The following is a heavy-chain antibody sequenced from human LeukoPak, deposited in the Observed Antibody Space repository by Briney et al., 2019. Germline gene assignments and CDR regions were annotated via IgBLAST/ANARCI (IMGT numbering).Heavy chain of an antibody. CDR2: IYYSGST. V-gene: IGHV4-39*01. CDR3: TRQPGYSGSYFYSDN. Sequence: PSETLSLTCTVSAGSISGSTYYWGWIRHPPWKGLEWVASIYYSGSTYYNPSLKSRVAVSVDTSKNQFSLKVNSVTAADTAVYYCTRQPGYSGSYFYSDNWGQGTLVTVSS. D-gene: IGHD1-26*01. J-gene: IGHJ4*02. CDR1: AGSISGSTYY.